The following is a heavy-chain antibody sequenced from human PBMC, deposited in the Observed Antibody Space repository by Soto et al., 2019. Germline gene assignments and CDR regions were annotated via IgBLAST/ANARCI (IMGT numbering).Heavy chain of an antibody. J-gene: IGHJ5*02. D-gene: IGHD3-10*01. CDR2: INPSGGST. Sequence: ASVKVSCKASGGTFSSYYMHWVRQAPGQGLEWMGIINPSGGSTSYAQKFQGRVTMTRDTSTSTVYMELSSLRSEDTAVYYCARVPHPGFGEHDNWFDPWGQGTLVTVSS. CDR1: GGTFSSYY. V-gene: IGHV1-46*01. CDR3: ARVPHPGFGEHDNWFDP.